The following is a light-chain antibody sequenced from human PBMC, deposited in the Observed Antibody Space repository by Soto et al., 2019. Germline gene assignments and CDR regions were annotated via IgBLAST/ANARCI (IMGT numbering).Light chain of an antibody. V-gene: IGLV2-14*03. Sequence: QSALTQPASVSGSPGQSITISCTGTSSDVGGYNYVSWYQQHPGNVPRLIIYDVDNRPLGISNRFSGSQSGNTASLSISGLQAEDEADYYCCAYTARTTLSWVFGGGTKLTVL. J-gene: IGLJ3*02. CDR2: DVD. CDR3: CAYTARTTLSWV. CDR1: SSDVGGYNY.